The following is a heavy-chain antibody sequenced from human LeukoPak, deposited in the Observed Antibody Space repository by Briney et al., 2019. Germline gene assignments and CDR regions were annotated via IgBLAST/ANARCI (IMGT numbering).Heavy chain of an antibody. D-gene: IGHD1-26*01. CDR3: ARDQAGGSYSSPFDY. V-gene: IGHV1-69*06. CDR1: GGTFNNYT. J-gene: IGHJ4*02. Sequence: SVKVSCKASGGTFNNYTISWVRQAPGHGLEWMGGIITIFATANYAQRFQGRVTITADKSTSTAYMELSSLRSEDTAVYYCARDQAGGSYSSPFDYWGQGTLVTVSS. CDR2: IITIFATA.